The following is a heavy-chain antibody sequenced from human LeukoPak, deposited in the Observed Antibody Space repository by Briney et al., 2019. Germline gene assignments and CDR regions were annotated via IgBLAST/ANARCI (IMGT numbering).Heavy chain of an antibody. CDR3: ARLWVGELFDWDWFDP. D-gene: IGHD3-10*01. J-gene: IGHJ5*02. V-gene: IGHV4-30-4*01. Sequence: SETLSLTCTVSGGSISSGDYYWSWIRQPPGKGLEWNGYIYYSGSTYYNPSLKSRVTISVDTSKNQFSLKLSSVTAADTAVYYCARLWVGELFDWDWFDPWGQGTLVTVSS. CDR1: GGSISSGDYY. CDR2: IYYSGST.